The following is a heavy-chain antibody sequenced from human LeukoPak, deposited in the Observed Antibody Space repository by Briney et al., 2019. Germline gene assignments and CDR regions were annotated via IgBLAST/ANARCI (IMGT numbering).Heavy chain of an antibody. Sequence: PSETLSLTCTVSGGSISSSNYYWGWIRQPPGKGLEWIGSIYYSGSTYYNPSLKSRVTISVDTSKNHFSLKPSSVTAADTAVYYCARLDGYCSGGSCYSVSFVDPWGQGTLVTVSS. CDR3: ARLDGYCSGGSCYSVSFVDP. CDR1: GGSISSSNYY. J-gene: IGHJ5*02. D-gene: IGHD2-15*01. CDR2: IYYSGST. V-gene: IGHV4-39*01.